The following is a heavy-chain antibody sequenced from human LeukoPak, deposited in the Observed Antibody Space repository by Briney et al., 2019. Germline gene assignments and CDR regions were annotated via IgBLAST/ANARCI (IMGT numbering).Heavy chain of an antibody. J-gene: IGHJ4*02. CDR2: ISASGGST. CDR1: GFTFSSSA. CDR3: ARLSYGDYVDY. V-gene: IGHV3-23*01. Sequence: GGSLRLSCAASGFTFSSSAMSWVRQVPGKGLEWASGISASGGSTYYADSVRGRFTISRDNSKNTLYVQMNSLRDEDTAVYYCARLSYGDYVDYWGQGTLVTVSS. D-gene: IGHD4-17*01.